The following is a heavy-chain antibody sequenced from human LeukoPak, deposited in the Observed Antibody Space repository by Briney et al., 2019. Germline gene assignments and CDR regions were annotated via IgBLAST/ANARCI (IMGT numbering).Heavy chain of an antibody. CDR2: FDPEDGQT. Sequence: ASVKVSCKVSGYTLTELSMHWVRQAPGKGLEWMGGFDPEDGQTIYAQKFQGRVTITADKSTSTAYMELSSLRSEDTAVYYCAKSYDSMAGYMDVWGKGTTVTVSS. CDR3: AKSYDSMAGYMDV. V-gene: IGHV1-24*01. CDR1: GYTLTELS. D-gene: IGHD3-22*01. J-gene: IGHJ6*03.